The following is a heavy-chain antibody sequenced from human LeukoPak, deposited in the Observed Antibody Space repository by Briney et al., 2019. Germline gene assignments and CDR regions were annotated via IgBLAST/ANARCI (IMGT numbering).Heavy chain of an antibody. CDR2: INPNSGGT. V-gene: IGHV1-2*02. D-gene: IGHD3-22*01. J-gene: IGHJ4*02. CDR1: GYTFTGYY. Sequence: GASVKVSCKASGYTFTGYYIHWVRQAPGQGLEWMGWINPNSGGTNYAQKFQGRVTMTRDTSISTAYMELSRLRSDDTAVYYCARSGYYYDSSGYYTLIDYWGQGTLVTVSS. CDR3: ARSGYYYDSSGYYTLIDY.